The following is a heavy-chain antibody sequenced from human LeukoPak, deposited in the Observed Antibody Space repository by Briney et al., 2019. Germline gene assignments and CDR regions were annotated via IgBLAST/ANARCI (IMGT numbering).Heavy chain of an antibody. D-gene: IGHD3-22*01. CDR1: GYCFTGDY. CDR3: AREGTLYDSSGYYYCVY. J-gene: IGHJ4*02. CDR2: INPNSGVT. Sequence: ASVTDSCMASGYCFTGDYMHRVRQAPGQGLEWMGWINPNSGVTNYAEKFQGRVTMARDTSISTAYMELSRLRSDDTPVFYCAREGTLYDSSGYYYCVYWGQGTLVTVSS. V-gene: IGHV1-2*02.